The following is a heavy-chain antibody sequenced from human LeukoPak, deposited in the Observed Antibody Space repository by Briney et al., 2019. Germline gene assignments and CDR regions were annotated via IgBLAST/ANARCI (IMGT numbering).Heavy chain of an antibody. J-gene: IGHJ6*02. CDR1: GFTFSSYA. Sequence: GGSLRLSCAASGFTFSSYAMSWVRQAPGKGLEWVSGISGSGDNTYYADSVKGRFTISRDNSKNTLYLQMNSLRAEDTAVYYCATRSLIGYYYYGMDVWGQGTTVTVSS. V-gene: IGHV3-23*01. D-gene: IGHD2-15*01. CDR3: ATRSLIGYYYYGMDV. CDR2: ISGSGDNT.